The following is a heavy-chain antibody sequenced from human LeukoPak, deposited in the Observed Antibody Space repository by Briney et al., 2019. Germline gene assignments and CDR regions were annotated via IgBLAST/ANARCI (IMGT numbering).Heavy chain of an antibody. J-gene: IGHJ6*03. CDR3: ARGTAGEMVRRYVTVDYYMDV. CDR1: GFTFSSYD. V-gene: IGHV3-13*01. Sequence: GGSLRLSCAASGFTFSSYDMHWVRQATGKGLEWVSAIGTAGDTYYPGSVKGRFTISRENAKNSLYLQMNSLRAGDTAVYYCARGTAGEMVRRYVTVDYYMDVWGKGTTVTVSS. CDR2: IGTAGDT. D-gene: IGHD3-10*01.